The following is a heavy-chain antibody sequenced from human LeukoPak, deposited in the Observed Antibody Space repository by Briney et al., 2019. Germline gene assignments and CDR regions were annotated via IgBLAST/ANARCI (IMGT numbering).Heavy chain of an antibody. V-gene: IGHV4-4*07. D-gene: IGHD5-18*01. J-gene: IGHJ4*02. Sequence: SETLSLTCTVSGGSISNYFCSWIRQPAGKGLEWIGRIYSNGSTNYNPSLKSRVTISVDTSKNQFSLKLSSVTAADTAVYYCARTPSGIQPFDYWGQGTLVTVSS. CDR2: IYSNGST. CDR1: GGSISNYF. CDR3: ARTPSGIQPFDY.